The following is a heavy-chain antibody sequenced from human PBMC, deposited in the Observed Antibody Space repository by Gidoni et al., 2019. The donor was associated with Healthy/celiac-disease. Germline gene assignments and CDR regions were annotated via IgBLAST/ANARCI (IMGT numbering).Heavy chain of an antibody. V-gene: IGHV4-39*01. CDR3: ARPQGYCSGGSCYGGFDY. D-gene: IGHD2-15*01. J-gene: IGHJ4*02. CDR1: GGSISSSSYY. Sequence: QLQLQESGPGLVKPSETLSLTCTVSGGSISSSSYYCGWIRQPPGKGLEWIGSIYYSGSTYYNPSLKSRVTISVDTSKNQFSLKLSSVTAADTAVYYCARPQGYCSGGSCYGGFDYWGQGTLVTVSS. CDR2: IYYSGST.